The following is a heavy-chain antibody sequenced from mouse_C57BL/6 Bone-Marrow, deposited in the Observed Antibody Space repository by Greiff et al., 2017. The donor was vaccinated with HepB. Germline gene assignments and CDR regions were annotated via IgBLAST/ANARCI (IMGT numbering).Heavy chain of an antibody. Sequence: DVQLVESGGDLVKPGGSLKLSCAASGFTFSSYGMSWVRQTPDKRLEWVATISSGGSYTQYPDSVKGRFTISRDNAKNTLYLQMSSLKSEDTAMYYCARLLTRGYWGQGTTLTVSS. CDR2: ISSGGSYT. CDR1: GFTFSSYG. J-gene: IGHJ2*01. V-gene: IGHV5-6*01. D-gene: IGHD1-1*01. CDR3: ARLLTRGY.